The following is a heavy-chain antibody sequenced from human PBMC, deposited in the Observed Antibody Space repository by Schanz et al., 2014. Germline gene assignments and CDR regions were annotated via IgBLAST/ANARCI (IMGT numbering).Heavy chain of an antibody. CDR1: GFMFEDYD. Sequence: EVQLVESGGGLVQPGRSLRLSCAASGFMFEDYDMHWVRQAPGKGLEWLSYISRDGTTSYYADSVKGRFTISRDNAKNSLYLEMTSLRGEDTAVYYCARENLNWEAFDIWGQGTVVTVSS. J-gene: IGHJ3*02. CDR3: ARENLNWEAFDI. D-gene: IGHD7-27*01. V-gene: IGHV3-48*03. CDR2: ISRDGTTS.